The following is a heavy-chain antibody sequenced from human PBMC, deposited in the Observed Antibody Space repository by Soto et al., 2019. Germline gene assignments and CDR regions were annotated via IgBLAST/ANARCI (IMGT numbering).Heavy chain of an antibody. Sequence: PGESLKISCKGSGYSFAGYWITWLSQKPGKGLEWMGRIDPSDSQTYYSPSFRGHVTISVTKSITTVFLQWSSLRASDTAMYYCARQVYDSDTDPNCQYYFDSWGQGTPVTVSS. CDR3: ARQVYDSDTDPNCQYYFDS. J-gene: IGHJ4*02. D-gene: IGHD3-22*01. CDR2: IDPSDSQT. CDR1: GYSFAGYW. V-gene: IGHV5-10-1*01.